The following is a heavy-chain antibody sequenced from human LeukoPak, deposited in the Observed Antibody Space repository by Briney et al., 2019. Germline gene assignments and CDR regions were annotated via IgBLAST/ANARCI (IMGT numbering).Heavy chain of an antibody. V-gene: IGHV4-4*07. J-gene: IGHJ4*02. CDR1: GGSISSYY. D-gene: IGHD6-19*01. CDR2: IYTSGST. Sequence: SETLSLTSTVSGGSISSYYWSWIRQPAGKGLEWIGRIYTSGSTNYSPSLKSRVTMSVDTSKNQFSLKLSSVTAADTAVYYCARAGYSSGWYYFDYWGQGTLVTVSS. CDR3: ARAGYSSGWYYFDY.